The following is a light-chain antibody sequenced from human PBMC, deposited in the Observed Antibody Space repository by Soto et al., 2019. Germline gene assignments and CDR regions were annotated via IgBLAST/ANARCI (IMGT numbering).Light chain of an antibody. J-gene: IGKJ5*01. V-gene: IGKV3D-20*02. CDR3: QQRSNWPPRIT. Sequence: IVLSQSPGTLSLSPGERATLSCRASQSVTSSYLAWYQQKPGQAPRVLIYGASTRATGIPDRFSGSGSGTDFTLTISSLEPEDFAVYYCQQRSNWPPRITFGQGTRLEIK. CDR2: GAS. CDR1: QSVTSSY.